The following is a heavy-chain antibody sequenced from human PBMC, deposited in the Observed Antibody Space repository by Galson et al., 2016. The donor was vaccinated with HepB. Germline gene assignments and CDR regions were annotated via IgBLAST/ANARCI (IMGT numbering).Heavy chain of an antibody. J-gene: IGHJ4*02. CDR3: AHSSGWLIDY. CDR2: IYSDDNS. D-gene: IGHD3-22*01. V-gene: IGHV2-5*02. CDR1: GFSLSSFAVG. Sequence: PALVKPTQTLTLTCSLSGFSLSSFAVGVHWIRQPLGKALEWLALIYSDDNSHYNPSLHSRLTITRDTSKTEVFLTMTNMDPVDTATYYCAHSSGWLIDYWGQGTLVTVSS.